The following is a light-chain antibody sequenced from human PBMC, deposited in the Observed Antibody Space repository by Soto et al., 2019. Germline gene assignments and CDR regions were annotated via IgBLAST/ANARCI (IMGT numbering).Light chain of an antibody. CDR2: EVS. J-gene: IGLJ1*01. Sequence: QSAVTQPPSASGSPGQSVTISCTGTSSDVGGYNYVSWYQQHPGKAPKLMIYEVSKRPSGVPDRFSGSKSGNTASLTVSGLQAEDEADYYCNSYGGSNNFVFGTGTKVTVL. CDR1: SSDVGGYNY. CDR3: NSYGGSNNFV. V-gene: IGLV2-8*01.